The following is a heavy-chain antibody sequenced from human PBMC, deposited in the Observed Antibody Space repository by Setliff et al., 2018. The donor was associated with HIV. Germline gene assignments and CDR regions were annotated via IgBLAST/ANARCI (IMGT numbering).Heavy chain of an antibody. J-gene: IGHJ6*03. CDR2: IYYSGST. V-gene: IGHV4-59*01. Sequence: SETLSLTCTVSGGYMSGYYWSWIRQPPGKGLEWIGYIYYSGSTNYHPSLKSRVTISVDTSKNQFSLKLSSVTAADTAVYYCARGRRSTSSYYYYYYMDVWGKGTTVTVSS. CDR3: ARGRRSTSSYYYYYYMDV. D-gene: IGHD2-2*01. CDR1: GGYMSGYY.